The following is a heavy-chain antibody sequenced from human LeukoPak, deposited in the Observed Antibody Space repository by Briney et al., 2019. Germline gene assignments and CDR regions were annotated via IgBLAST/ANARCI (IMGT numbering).Heavy chain of an antibody. CDR3: APLGYCSDTSCSDTDY. D-gene: IGHD2-2*01. J-gene: IGHJ4*02. V-gene: IGHV3-23*01. CDR1: GFTFSSYA. Sequence: GGSLRLSCAASGFTFSSYAMSWVRQAPGKGLEWVSTISGSDGSTYYADSLKGRFTISRDSSKNTLYLQMNSLRAEDTAVYYCAPLGYCSDTSCSDTDYWGQGTLVTVSS. CDR2: ISGSDGST.